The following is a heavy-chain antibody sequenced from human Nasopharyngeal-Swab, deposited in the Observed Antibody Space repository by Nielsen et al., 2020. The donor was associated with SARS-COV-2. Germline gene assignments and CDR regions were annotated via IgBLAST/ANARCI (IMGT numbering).Heavy chain of an antibody. D-gene: IGHD6-19*01. CDR3: SREQWLVTYYYYGMDV. Sequence: SETLSLTCTVSGGSISSYYWSWIRQPAGKGLEWIGRIYTSGSTNYNPFLKSRVTMSVDPSKNQFSLKLSSVTAADTAVYYRSREQWLVTYYYYGMDVWGQGTTVTVSS. CDR2: IYTSGST. V-gene: IGHV4-4*07. J-gene: IGHJ6*02. CDR1: GGSISSYY.